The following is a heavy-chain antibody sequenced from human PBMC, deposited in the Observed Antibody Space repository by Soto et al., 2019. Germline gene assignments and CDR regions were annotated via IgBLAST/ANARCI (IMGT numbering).Heavy chain of an antibody. CDR1: GFTFSSYW. CDR2: INSDGSST. D-gene: IGHD5-18*01. CDR3: TTQDTATVSPYYYGMDV. V-gene: IGHV3-74*01. J-gene: IGHJ6*02. Sequence: GGSLRLSCAASGFTFSSYWMHWVRQAPGKGLVWVSRINSDGSSTSYADSVKGRFTISRDNAKNTLYLQMNSLRAEDTAVYYCTTQDTATVSPYYYGMDVWGQGTKVTVSS.